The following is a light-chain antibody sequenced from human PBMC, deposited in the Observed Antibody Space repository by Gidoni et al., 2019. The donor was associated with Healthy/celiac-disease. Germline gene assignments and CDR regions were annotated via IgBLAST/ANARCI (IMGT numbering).Light chain of an antibody. V-gene: IGLV2-14*01. CDR1: SSDVGGYNS. CDR3: SSYTSSSKGV. CDR2: EVS. J-gene: IGLJ3*02. Sequence: QSALTQPAPVSGSPGQSITISCTGTSSDVGGYNSVSWYQQHPGKAPKLMIYEVSNRPSGVSNRFASSKYGNTASLTNSGLQAEDEADYYCSSYTSSSKGVFGGGTKLTVL.